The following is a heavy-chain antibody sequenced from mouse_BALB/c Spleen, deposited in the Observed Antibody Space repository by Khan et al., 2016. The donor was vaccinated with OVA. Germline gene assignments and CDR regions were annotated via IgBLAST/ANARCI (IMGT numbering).Heavy chain of an antibody. J-gene: IGHJ2*01. D-gene: IGHD1-1*01. Sequence: VQLKESGPEPVKPGASVKISCKASGYSFTGYFMNWVMQSHGKSLEWIGRINPHIGETLYNQKFKDKATLTVDESSSTAHMELRSLASEDSAVYYCARIYRSDFDYWGQGTTLTVSS. CDR1: GYSFTGYF. CDR2: INPHIGET. V-gene: IGHV1-20*02. CDR3: ARIYRSDFDY.